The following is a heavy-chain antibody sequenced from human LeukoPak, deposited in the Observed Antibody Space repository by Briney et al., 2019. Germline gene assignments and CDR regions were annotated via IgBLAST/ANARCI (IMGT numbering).Heavy chain of an antibody. D-gene: IGHD5-12*01. J-gene: IGHJ6*03. V-gene: IGHV3-21*01. CDR2: ISSSSYI. Sequence: GGSLRLSCAASGFTFSSYSMNWVRQAPGKGLEGVSSISSSSYIYYADSVKGRFTISRDNAKNSLYLQMNSLRAEDTAVYYCARRANSGYDRKIYYYYYYMDVWGKGTTVTISS. CDR1: GFTFSSYS. CDR3: ARRANSGYDRKIYYYYYYMDV.